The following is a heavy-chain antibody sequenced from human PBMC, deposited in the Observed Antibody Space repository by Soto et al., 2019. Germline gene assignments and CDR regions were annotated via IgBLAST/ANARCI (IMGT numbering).Heavy chain of an antibody. V-gene: IGHV1-18*01. Sequence: QVQLVQSGAEVKEPGASVKVSCKASGYTFTSYGISWVRQAPGQGLEWMGWISAYNGNTNYAQKLQGRVTMTTDTSTITAYMELRSLRSDDTAVYYCARMQCHDGVCYTEFDYWGQGTLVTVSS. CDR1: GYTFTSYG. J-gene: IGHJ4*02. CDR2: ISAYNGNT. CDR3: ARMQCHDGVCYTEFDY. D-gene: IGHD2-8*01.